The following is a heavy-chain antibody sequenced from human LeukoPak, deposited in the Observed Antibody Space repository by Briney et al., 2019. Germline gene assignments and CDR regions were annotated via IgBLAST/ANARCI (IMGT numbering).Heavy chain of an antibody. J-gene: IGHJ4*02. Sequence: GGSLRLSCAASGFTFSSYSMNWVRQAPGKGLEWVSSIGSSSSYIYHADSVKGRFTISRDNAKNSLYLQMNSLRAEDTAVYYCAASTKHTAMVDYWGQGTLVTVSP. CDR3: AASTKHTAMVDY. CDR2: IGSSSSYI. D-gene: IGHD5-18*01. V-gene: IGHV3-21*01. CDR1: GFTFSSYS.